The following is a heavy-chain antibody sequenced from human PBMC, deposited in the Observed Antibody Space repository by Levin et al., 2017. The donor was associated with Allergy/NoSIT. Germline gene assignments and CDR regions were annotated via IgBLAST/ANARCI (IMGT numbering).Heavy chain of an antibody. CDR3: ARGFHGDYPYFDY. V-gene: IGHV1-2*02. CDR2: INPNSGGT. J-gene: IGHJ4*02. CDR1: GYTFTGYY. Sequence: ASVKVSCKASGYTFTGYYMHWVRQAPGQGLEWMGWINPNSGGTNYAQKFQGRVTMTRDTSISTAYMELSRLRSDDTAVYYCARGFHGDYPYFDYWGQGTLVTVSS. D-gene: IGHD4-17*01.